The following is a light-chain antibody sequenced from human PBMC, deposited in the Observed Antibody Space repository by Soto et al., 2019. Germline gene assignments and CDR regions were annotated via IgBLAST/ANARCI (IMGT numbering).Light chain of an antibody. V-gene: IGLV3-9*01. CDR2: RSV. CDR1: NIGSKK. CDR3: QVWDSNTHVV. Sequence: SYELTQPLSVSVALGQTARITCGGNNIGSKKVHWYQQEPGLAPVLVIYRSVNRPSGIPERFSGSNSGNTATLTINRAQVGDEADYYCQVWDSNTHVVFGGGTKVTVL. J-gene: IGLJ2*01.